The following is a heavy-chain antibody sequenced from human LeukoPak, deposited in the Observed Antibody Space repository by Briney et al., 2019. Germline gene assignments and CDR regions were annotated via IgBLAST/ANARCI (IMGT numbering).Heavy chain of an antibody. Sequence: SETLSLTCTVSGGSISSYYWSWIRQPPRKGLEWIGYIYYSGSTNYNPSIKSRVTISVDTSKNQFSLKLSSVTAADTAVYYCARRSHPDGMDVWGQGTTVTVSS. CDR3: ARRSHPDGMDV. CDR1: GGSISSYY. J-gene: IGHJ6*02. CDR2: IYYSGST. V-gene: IGHV4-59*08.